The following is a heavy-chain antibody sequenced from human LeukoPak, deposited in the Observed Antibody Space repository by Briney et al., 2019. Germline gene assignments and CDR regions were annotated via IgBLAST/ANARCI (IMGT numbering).Heavy chain of an antibody. CDR3: ARDRESYYDILTGQIGTAYFDY. CDR1: GFTLSSYA. J-gene: IGHJ4*02. D-gene: IGHD3-9*01. Sequence: SGGSLSLSCAASGFTLSSYAMHWVRQAPGKGLEYVSAISSNGGSTYYANSVKGRFTISRDNSKNTLYLQMGSLRAEDMAVYYCARDRESYYDILTGQIGTAYFDYWGQGTLVTVSS. CDR2: ISSNGGST. V-gene: IGHV3-64*01.